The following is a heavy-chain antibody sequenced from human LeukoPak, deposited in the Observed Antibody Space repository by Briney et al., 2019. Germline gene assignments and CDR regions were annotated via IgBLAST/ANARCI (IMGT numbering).Heavy chain of an antibody. Sequence: SETLSLTCTVSGGSISSDYWGWIRQPPGKGLEWIGYIHYSGSTNYNPSLKSRVTISVDMSKAQFSLRLRSVTVADTAVYYCARDVEMATPWYFGMDVWGQGTTVTVSS. V-gene: IGHV4-59*01. CDR3: ARDVEMATPWYFGMDV. CDR1: GGSISSDY. J-gene: IGHJ6*02. CDR2: IHYSGST. D-gene: IGHD5-24*01.